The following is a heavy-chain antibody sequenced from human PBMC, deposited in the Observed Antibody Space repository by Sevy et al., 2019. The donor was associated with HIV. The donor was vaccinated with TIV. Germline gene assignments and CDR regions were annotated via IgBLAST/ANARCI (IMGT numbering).Heavy chain of an antibody. CDR3: TTYLFWTID. J-gene: IGHJ4*02. CDR2: IKSITDGGTT. Sequence: GGSLRLPCAASGFDFSNAWMTWVRQAPGKGLEGVGHIKSITDGGTTDYGAPVKGRFTIARQDSKNTLYLQMNSLKTEETAVYYCTTYLFWTIDGGQGTRGTVSP. D-gene: IGHD3-3*01. V-gene: IGHV3-15*01. CDR1: GFDFSNAW.